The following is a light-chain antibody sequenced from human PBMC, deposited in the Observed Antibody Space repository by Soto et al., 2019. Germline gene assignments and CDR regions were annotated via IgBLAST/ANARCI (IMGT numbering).Light chain of an antibody. CDR2: DVY. Sequence: QSALTQPASVSGSPGQSITISCTGTSSDVGAYNLVSWYQQHPVRAPKLMIYDVYDRPSGVSNRFSGSKSGNTASLTISGLQAKDEADYYGSSYTTTSAYYFASGTKVTV. V-gene: IGLV2-14*01. J-gene: IGLJ1*01. CDR3: SSYTTTSAYY. CDR1: SSDVGAYNL.